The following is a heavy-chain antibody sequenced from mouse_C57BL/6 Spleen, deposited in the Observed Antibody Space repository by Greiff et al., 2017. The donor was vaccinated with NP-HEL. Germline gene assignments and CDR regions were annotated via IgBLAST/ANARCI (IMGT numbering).Heavy chain of an antibody. Sequence: VQLQQSGPELVKPGASVKISCKASGYSFTDYNMNWVKQSNGKSLEWIGVINPNYGTTSYNQKFKGKATLTVDQSSSTAYMQLNSLTSEDSAVYYCSRSFYYGNPYYFDYWGQGTTLTVSS. CDR2: INPNYGTT. CDR3: SRSFYYGNPYYFDY. CDR1: GYSFTDYN. J-gene: IGHJ2*01. D-gene: IGHD2-1*01. V-gene: IGHV1-39*01.